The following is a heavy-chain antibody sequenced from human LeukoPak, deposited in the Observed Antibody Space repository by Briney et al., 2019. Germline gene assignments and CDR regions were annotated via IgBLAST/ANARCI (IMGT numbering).Heavy chain of an antibody. CDR1: GYTFTSYD. CDR2: INPNSGGT. Sequence: ASVKVSCKASGYTFTSYDINWVRQAPGQGLEWMGWINPNSGGTNYAQKFQGWVTMTRDTSISTAYMELSRLRSDDTAVYYCARDVLSNYYGMDVWGQGTTVTVSS. CDR3: ARDVLSNYYGMDV. V-gene: IGHV1-2*04. J-gene: IGHJ6*02. D-gene: IGHD3-16*02.